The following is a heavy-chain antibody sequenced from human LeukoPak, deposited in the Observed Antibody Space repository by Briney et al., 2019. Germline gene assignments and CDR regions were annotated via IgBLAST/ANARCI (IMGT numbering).Heavy chain of an antibody. Sequence: GASVKVSCKASGGTFSSYAISWVRQAPGQGLGWMGGIIPIFGTANYAQKFQGRVTITADESTSTAYMELSSLRSEDTAVYYCARAPPTAAPNPYYFDYWGQGTLVTVSS. D-gene: IGHD6-25*01. CDR2: IIPIFGTA. J-gene: IGHJ4*02. CDR3: ARAPPTAAPNPYYFDY. CDR1: GGTFSSYA. V-gene: IGHV1-69*13.